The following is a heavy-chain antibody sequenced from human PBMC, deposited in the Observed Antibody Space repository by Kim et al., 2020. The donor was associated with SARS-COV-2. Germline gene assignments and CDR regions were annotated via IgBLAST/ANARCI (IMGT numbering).Heavy chain of an antibody. D-gene: IGHD6-13*01. J-gene: IGHJ4*02. V-gene: IGHV1-18*04. Sequence: ASVKVSCKASGYTFTSYGISWVRQAPGQGLEWMGWISAYNGNTNYAQKLQGRVTMTTDTSTSTAYMELRSLRSDDTAVYYCARDWPYTSSPVLGGYWGQGTLVTVPS. CDR2: ISAYNGNT. CDR3: ARDWPYTSSPVLGGY. CDR1: GYTFTSYG.